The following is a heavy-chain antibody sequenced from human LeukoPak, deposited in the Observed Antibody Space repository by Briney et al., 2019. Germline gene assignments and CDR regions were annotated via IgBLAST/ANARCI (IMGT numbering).Heavy chain of an antibody. Sequence: SETLSLTCTVSGGSVSRGTYFWSWIRQPPGKGLEWIGYIYFSGSTNYNPSLKSRVTISVDTSKNQFSLKLSSVTAADTAVYYCAREEGITMVRGVTSYYYYGMDVWGKGTTVTVSS. J-gene: IGHJ6*04. CDR1: GGSVSRGTYF. CDR3: AREEGITMVRGVTSYYYYGMDV. D-gene: IGHD3-10*01. V-gene: IGHV4-61*01. CDR2: IYFSGST.